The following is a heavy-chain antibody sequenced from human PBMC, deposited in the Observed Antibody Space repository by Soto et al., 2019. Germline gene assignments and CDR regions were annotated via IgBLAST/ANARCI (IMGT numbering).Heavy chain of an antibody. CDR3: ARQHQLVPFPYYDY. CDR1: GASISSSSYS. D-gene: IGHD6-6*01. J-gene: IGHJ4*02. V-gene: IGHV4-39*01. Sequence: QLQLQESGPGLVKPSETLSLTCTVSGASISSSSYSWGWIRQPPGKGLEWIGSTYYTGSTYYNPSLKSRVTISVDTSKNQFSLRLSTVTAADTAVYYCARQHQLVPFPYYDYWGQGTLVTVSS. CDR2: TYYTGST.